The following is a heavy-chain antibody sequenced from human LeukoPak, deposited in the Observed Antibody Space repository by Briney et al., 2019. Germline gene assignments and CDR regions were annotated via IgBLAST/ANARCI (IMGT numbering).Heavy chain of an antibody. Sequence: GGSLRLSCAASGFTFSSYWMHWVRQAPGKGLVWVSRINLDGSSANYADSVRGRFTISRDNAKNSLYLQMNSLRAEDTAVYYCARVVTDSSGYKGFDYWGQGTLVTVSS. CDR1: GFTFSSYW. D-gene: IGHD3-22*01. CDR2: INLDGSSA. J-gene: IGHJ4*02. V-gene: IGHV3-74*01. CDR3: ARVVTDSSGYKGFDY.